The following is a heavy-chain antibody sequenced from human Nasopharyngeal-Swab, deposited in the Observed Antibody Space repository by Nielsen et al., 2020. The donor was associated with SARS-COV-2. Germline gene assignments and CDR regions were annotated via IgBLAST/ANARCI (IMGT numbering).Heavy chain of an antibody. CDR3: GRAGSYRIGY. CDR1: GFTFSSYW. V-gene: IGHV3-74*01. Sequence: GESLKISCVASGFTFSSYWMQWVRQPPGKGLEWVARINSDGRTTDHADSLQGRFTIARDNAKNEVYLQLNGLRDEDTAVYYCGRAGSYRIGYWGQGTLVTVSS. J-gene: IGHJ4*02. D-gene: IGHD1-14*01. CDR2: INSDGRTT.